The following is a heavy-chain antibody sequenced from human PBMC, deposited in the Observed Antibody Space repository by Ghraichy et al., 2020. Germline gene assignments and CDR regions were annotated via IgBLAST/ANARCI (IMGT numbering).Heavy chain of an antibody. CDR3: ARGSYCGGGACYPRPSNFVC. D-gene: IGHD2-21*01. Sequence: SETLSLTCAVYGGSIAGYYWSWIRQSPGRGLEWVGEINYVGSTIYNPSLDSRLLISFDMSRNQFSLKLTSVAAADTAVYYCARGSYCGGGACYPRPSNFVCWGRGILVTVSS. J-gene: IGHJ4*02. V-gene: IGHV4-34*01. CDR1: GGSIAGYY. CDR2: INYVGST.